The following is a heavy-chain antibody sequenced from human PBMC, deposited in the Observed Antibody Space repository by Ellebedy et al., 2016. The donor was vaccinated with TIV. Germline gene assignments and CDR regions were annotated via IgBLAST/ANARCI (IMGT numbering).Heavy chain of an antibody. CDR1: GFTFKKYT. CDR2: ISGNNVNT. D-gene: IGHD3/OR15-3a*01. Sequence: ESLKISXAASGFTFKKYTIHWVRQAPGRGLEWVSLISGNNVNTFYADSVRGRFTVSRDNYRNSAYLQMNNLRTEDTALYYCAKELDTIFFDFWGQGALVTVS. CDR3: AKELDTIFFDF. V-gene: IGHV3-43*01. J-gene: IGHJ4*02.